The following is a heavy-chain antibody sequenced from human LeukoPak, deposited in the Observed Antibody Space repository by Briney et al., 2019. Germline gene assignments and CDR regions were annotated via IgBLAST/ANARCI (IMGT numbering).Heavy chain of an antibody. J-gene: IGHJ5*02. V-gene: IGHV3-48*01. CDR1: EFIFSTYW. Sequence: GSLRLSCAASEFIFSTYWMSWVRQAPGKGLEWVSHIRYTGETFYADSVKGRFTISKDNARNSLYLQMNDLRGEDTAIYYCARDAGNSGYGCDLWGQGTLVTVSS. D-gene: IGHD5-12*01. CDR2: IRYTGET. CDR3: ARDAGNSGYGCDL.